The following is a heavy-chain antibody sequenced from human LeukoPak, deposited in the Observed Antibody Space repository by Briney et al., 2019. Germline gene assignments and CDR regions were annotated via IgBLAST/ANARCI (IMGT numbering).Heavy chain of an antibody. CDR2: IYTGGST. J-gene: IGHJ4*02. Sequence: GRSLRLSCAASGFTVSGNYLSWARQAPGKGLEWVSTIYTGGSTYYADSVKGRFTISRDNSKNTLYLQMNTLRVEDTAVYYCARGIAAAASPDYWGQGTLVTVSS. D-gene: IGHD6-13*01. CDR3: ARGIAAAASPDY. V-gene: IGHV3-66*01. CDR1: GFTVSGNY.